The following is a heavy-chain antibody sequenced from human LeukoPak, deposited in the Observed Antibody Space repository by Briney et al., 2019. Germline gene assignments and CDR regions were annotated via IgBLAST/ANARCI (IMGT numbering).Heavy chain of an antibody. V-gene: IGHV4-31*03. CDR1: GGSISSGGYY. D-gene: IGHD5-12*01. CDR2: IYYSGST. Sequence: SQTLSLTCTVSGGSISSGGYYWSWIRQHPGKGLEWIGYIYYSGSTYYNPSLKSRVTISVDTSKNQFSLKLSSVTATDTAVYYCAQGYSGYRTFDYWGQGTLVTVSS. CDR3: AQGYSGYRTFDY. J-gene: IGHJ4*02.